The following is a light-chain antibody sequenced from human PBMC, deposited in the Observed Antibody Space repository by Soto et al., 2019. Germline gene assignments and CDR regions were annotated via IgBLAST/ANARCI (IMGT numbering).Light chain of an antibody. J-gene: IGLJ2*01. CDR1: SRGYNF. CDR3: CSYANTTTVV. CDR2: EDS. Sequence: QSALTQPASVSGAPGQLITISCTGTSRGYNFVTWYQQHPGKAPKLLIYEDSKRPSGVSNRFSGPKSGNTASLTISGLQAGDEADYHCCSYANTTTVVFGGGTKVTVL. V-gene: IGLV2-23*01.